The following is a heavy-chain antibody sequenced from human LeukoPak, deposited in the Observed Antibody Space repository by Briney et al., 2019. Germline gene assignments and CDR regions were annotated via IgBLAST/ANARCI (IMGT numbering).Heavy chain of an antibody. V-gene: IGHV1-69*10. D-gene: IGHD5-24*01. CDR1: GGTFSSYA. CDR3: ARVGARRDGYNYFDY. Sequence: SVRVSCKASGGTFSSYAISWVRQAPGQGLEWMGGIIPILGTANYAQKIQGRVTMTRDTSTSTVYMELSSLRSEDTAVYYCARVGARRDGYNYFDYWGQGTLVTVSS. CDR2: IIPILGTA. J-gene: IGHJ4*02.